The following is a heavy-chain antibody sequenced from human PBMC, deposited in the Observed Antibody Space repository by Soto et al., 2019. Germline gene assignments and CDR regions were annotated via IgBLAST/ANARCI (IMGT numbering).Heavy chain of an antibody. Sequence: SSYGMSWVRKATGNGLEWVSAISGSGGSTYYADSVKGRFTISRDNSKNTLYLQMNSLRAEDTAVYYCAKDHPSLSSSAEYFQHWGQGTLVTVSS. D-gene: IGHD3-16*02. CDR3: AKDHPSLSSSAEYFQH. V-gene: IGHV3-23*01. CDR1: SSYG. CDR2: ISGSGGST. J-gene: IGHJ1*01.